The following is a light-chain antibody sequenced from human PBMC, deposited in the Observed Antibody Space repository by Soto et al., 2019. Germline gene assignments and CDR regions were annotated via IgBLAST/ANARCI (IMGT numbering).Light chain of an antibody. Sequence: DIDMTQSPSSQSASVGDRVTITSRESQGISNYLAWYQQKPGKVPKLLIYAASTLQSGVPSRFSGSGSGTDFTLTISSLQPEDVATYYCQKYNDAPRTFGPGTKVDIK. CDR1: QGISNY. CDR2: AAS. V-gene: IGKV1-27*01. J-gene: IGKJ3*01. CDR3: QKYNDAPRT.